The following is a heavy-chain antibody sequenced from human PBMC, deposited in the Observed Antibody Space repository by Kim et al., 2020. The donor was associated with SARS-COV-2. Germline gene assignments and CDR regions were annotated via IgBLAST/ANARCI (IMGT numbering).Heavy chain of an antibody. D-gene: IGHD2-15*01. V-gene: IGHV3-48*03. Sequence: SLRLSCVASGFSFSHYEMTWVRRSPGKGLEWIAYITSGGTTTYYADSVKGRFTISRDNAKNSLYLQMNSLRVEDTAIYYCTRTRLLGDFWGQGTLVTVSS. J-gene: IGHJ4*02. CDR1: GFSFSHYE. CDR3: TRTRLLGDF. CDR2: ITSGGTTT.